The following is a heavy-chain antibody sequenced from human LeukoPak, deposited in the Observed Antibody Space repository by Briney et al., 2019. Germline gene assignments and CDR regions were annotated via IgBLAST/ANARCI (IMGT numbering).Heavy chain of an antibody. V-gene: IGHV4-39*07. CDR3: AIGGAAKYYYYYMDV. CDR1: GGSISSSSYY. CDR2: IYYSGST. Sequence: SETLSLTCTVSGGSISSSSYYWGWIRQPPGKGLEWIGSIYYSGSTYYNPSLKSRVTISVDTSKNQFSLKLSSLTAADTAVYYCAIGGAAKYYYYYMDVWGKGTTVTVSS. D-gene: IGHD6-25*01. J-gene: IGHJ6*03.